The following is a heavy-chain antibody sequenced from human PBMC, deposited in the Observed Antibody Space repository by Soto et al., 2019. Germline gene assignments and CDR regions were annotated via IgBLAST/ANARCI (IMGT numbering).Heavy chain of an antibody. J-gene: IGHJ6*02. D-gene: IGHD6-19*01. Sequence: GASLKISCKGSGYSFTSYWIGWVRQMPGKGLEWMGIIYPGDSDTRYSPSFQGQVTISADKSISTAYLQWSSLKASDTAMYYCARASVAGSYFYYSGMDVWGQGTTVTVSS. V-gene: IGHV5-51*01. CDR3: ARASVAGSYFYYSGMDV. CDR2: IYPGDSDT. CDR1: GYSFTSYW.